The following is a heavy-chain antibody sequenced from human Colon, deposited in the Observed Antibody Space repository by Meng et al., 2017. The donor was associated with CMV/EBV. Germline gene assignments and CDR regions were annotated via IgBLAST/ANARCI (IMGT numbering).Heavy chain of an antibody. CDR1: GFTFSSYS. CDR3: VRDNARVQGNIPILVVPQGFDY. D-gene: IGHD3-22*01. J-gene: IGHJ4*02. CDR2: ISSSSSYI. V-gene: IGHV3-21*01. Sequence: GESLKISCAASGFTFSSYSMNWVRQAPGKGLEWVSSISSSSSYIYYADSVKGRFTISRDNAKNSLYLQMSSLSAEDTAVYYCVRDNARVQGNIPILVVPQGFDYWGQGTVVTVSS.